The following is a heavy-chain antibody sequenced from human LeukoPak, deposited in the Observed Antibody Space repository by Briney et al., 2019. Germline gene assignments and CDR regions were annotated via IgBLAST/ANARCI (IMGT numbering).Heavy chain of an antibody. CDR3: ARMGHYSDSNGYYYFDY. D-gene: IGHD3-22*01. CDR2: ISPRGRSI. V-gene: IGHV3-48*03. CDR1: GFTFSDYE. J-gene: IGHJ4*02. Sequence: VGSPRLSCTASGFTFSDYEINWVRQAPGKGREWVSYISPRGRSIRNADSVEGRCTYSRDNAKNSLYLQMNRLRAEDTAVYYCARMGHYSDSNGYYYFDYWGQGTLGTVSS.